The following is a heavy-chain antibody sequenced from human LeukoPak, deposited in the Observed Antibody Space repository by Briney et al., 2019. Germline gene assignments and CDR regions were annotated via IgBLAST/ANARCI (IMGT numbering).Heavy chain of an antibody. D-gene: IGHD3-22*01. CDR3: ARWGDSSGYLDF. CDR1: GYTFTGYY. V-gene: IGHV1-2*02. Sequence: GASVKVSCKASGYTFTGYYIHWVRQAPGQGLEWMGWINPNSGGTNYAQNFQGRVTMTRDTSISTAYMELSSLRSDDTAVYYCARWGDSSGYLDFWGQGTLVTVSS. CDR2: INPNSGGT. J-gene: IGHJ4*02.